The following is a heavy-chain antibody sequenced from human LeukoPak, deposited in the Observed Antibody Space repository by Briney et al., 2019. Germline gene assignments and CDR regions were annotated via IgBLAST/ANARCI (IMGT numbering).Heavy chain of an antibody. CDR2: ISPNGGTT. V-gene: IGHV3-64D*06. CDR3: GAYGDYYY. Sequence: PGGSLRLSCSAYGFTFSTYSIHWVRQAPGRGLEYVSAISPNGGTTYYADSMKGRFTISRDNSKNTLYLQMSSLRIEDTAVYYCGAYGDYYYWGQGTRVTVSS. D-gene: IGHD4-17*01. CDR1: GFTFSTYS. J-gene: IGHJ4*02.